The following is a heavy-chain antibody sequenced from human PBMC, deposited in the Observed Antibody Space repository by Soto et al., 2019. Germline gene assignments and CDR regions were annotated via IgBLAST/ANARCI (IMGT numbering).Heavy chain of an antibody. V-gene: IGHV3-13*05. D-gene: IGHD2-2*01. Sequence: PGGSLRLSCAASGFTFSSYDMHWVRQATGKGLEWVSAIGTAGDPYYPGSVKGRFTISRENAKNSLYLQMNSLRAGDTAVYYCARAPKYCSSKSCYYCYGMDVWGQGTTVTGS. J-gene: IGHJ6*02. CDR1: GFTFSSYD. CDR3: ARAPKYCSSKSCYYCYGMDV. CDR2: IGTAGDP.